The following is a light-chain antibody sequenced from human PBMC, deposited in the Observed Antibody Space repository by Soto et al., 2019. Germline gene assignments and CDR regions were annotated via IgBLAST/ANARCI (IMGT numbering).Light chain of an antibody. CDR2: DAS. CDR1: QNVYNN. Sequence: EIVMTQSPATLSVSPGEGATLSCKASQNVYNNLAWYQQRPGQPPRLLIYDASTRATGISARFSGSGYGTEFTLTISSLPSEDFAVYFCQQCSNWPLTFGAGTKVDIK. CDR3: QQCSNWPLT. V-gene: IGKV3-15*01. J-gene: IGKJ4*01.